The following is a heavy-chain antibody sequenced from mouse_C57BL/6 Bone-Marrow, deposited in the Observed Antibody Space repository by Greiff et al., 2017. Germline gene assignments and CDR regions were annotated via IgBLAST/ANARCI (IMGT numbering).Heavy chain of an antibody. CDR2: ISYDGSN. CDR3: ARGDYDGWYFDV. V-gene: IGHV3-6*01. J-gene: IGHJ1*03. Sequence: VQLQQSGPGLVKPSQSLSLTCSVTGYSITSGYYWNWIRQFPGNKLEWMGYISYDGSNNYNPSLKNRISITRDPSKNQFFLKLNSVTTEDTATDYCARGDYDGWYFDVWGTGTTVTVSS. D-gene: IGHD2-4*01. CDR1: GYSITSGYY.